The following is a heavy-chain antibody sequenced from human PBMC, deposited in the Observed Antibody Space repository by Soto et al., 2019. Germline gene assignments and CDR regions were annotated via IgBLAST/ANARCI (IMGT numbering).Heavy chain of an antibody. Sequence: PGGSLRLSCAASGFSFSNYAMHWVRQAPGKGLEWVAVISYDGSNEYYGDSVKGRFTISRDNSKNTLYLQMNNLRAEDTAVYYCAKDFTPDGYWDFDYWGQGTLVTVSS. V-gene: IGHV3-30*04. CDR3: AKDFTPDGYWDFDY. CDR2: ISYDGSNE. D-gene: IGHD4-17*01. J-gene: IGHJ4*02. CDR1: GFSFSNYA.